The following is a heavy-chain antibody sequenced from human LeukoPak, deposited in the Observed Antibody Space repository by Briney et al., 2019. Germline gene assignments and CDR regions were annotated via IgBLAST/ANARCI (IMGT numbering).Heavy chain of an antibody. CDR1: GYTFTRYG. J-gene: IGHJ6*02. CDR2: ISAYNGNT. CDR3: ARWAGYYGMDV. Sequence: GGSVTVSCKASGYTFTRYGISWVRQAPGQGVEGMGWISAYNGNTNYAQKLQRRVTMTTHTSTSTAYMELRSLRSDDTAVYYCARWAGYYGMDVWGQGTTVTVSS. V-gene: IGHV1-18*01.